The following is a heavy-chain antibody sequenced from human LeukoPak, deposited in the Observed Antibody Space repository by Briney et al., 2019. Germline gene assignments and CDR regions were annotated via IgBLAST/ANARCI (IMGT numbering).Heavy chain of an antibody. CDR3: ARTSVYFDY. J-gene: IGHJ4*02. Sequence: SETLSLTCTVSGDSFTSVTDYWAWIRQPPGKGLEWIGYIYYSGSTNYNPSLKSRVTISVDTSKNQFSLKLSSVTAADTAVYYCARTSVYFDYWGQGTLVTVSS. CDR1: GDSFTSVTDY. V-gene: IGHV4-61*01. CDR2: IYYSGST.